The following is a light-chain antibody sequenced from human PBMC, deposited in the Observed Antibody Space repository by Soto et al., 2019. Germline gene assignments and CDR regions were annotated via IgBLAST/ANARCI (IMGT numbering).Light chain of an antibody. CDR1: QFVSRN. J-gene: IGKJ4*01. CDR2: GAS. Sequence: EIWITQSPVTLSVSPGKRATLSCSTSQFVSRNLAWYQHTPGQAPRLRLYGASSRATGIPDRFSGSGSGTDFTLTISRLEPEDFAVYYCQQYGSSPLTFGGVTKVAIK. CDR3: QQYGSSPLT. V-gene: IGKV3-20*01.